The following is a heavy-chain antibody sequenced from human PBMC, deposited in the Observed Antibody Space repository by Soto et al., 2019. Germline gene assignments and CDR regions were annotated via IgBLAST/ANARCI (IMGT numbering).Heavy chain of an antibody. CDR2: ISGSGGST. CDR3: ASRGCSGGSCYSPWAAMAYFDY. J-gene: IGHJ4*02. D-gene: IGHD2-15*01. Sequence: GGSLRLSCAASGFTFSRYEMNWVRQAPGKGLEWVSAISGSGGSTYYADSVKGRFTISRDNSNNTLYLQMNSLRAEDTAVHYCASRGCSGGSCYSPWAAMAYFDYCGQATLVTVSS. CDR1: GFTFSRYE. V-gene: IGHV3-23*01.